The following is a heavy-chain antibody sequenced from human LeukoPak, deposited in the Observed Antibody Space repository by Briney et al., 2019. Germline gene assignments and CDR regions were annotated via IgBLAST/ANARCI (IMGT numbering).Heavy chain of an antibody. D-gene: IGHD5-18*01. CDR1: GFTFSSYA. V-gene: IGHV3-30*04. CDR2: ISYDGSNK. Sequence: GGSPRLSCAASGFTFSSYAMHWVRQAPGKGLEWVAVISYDGSNKYYADSVKGRFTISRDNSKNTLYLQMNSLRAEDTAVYYCARGFISRGYSYANDAFDIWGQGTMVTVSS. J-gene: IGHJ3*02. CDR3: ARGFISRGYSYANDAFDI.